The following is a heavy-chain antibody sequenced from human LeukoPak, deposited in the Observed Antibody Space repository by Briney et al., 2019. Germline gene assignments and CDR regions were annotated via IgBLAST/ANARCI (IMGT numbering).Heavy chain of an antibody. CDR2: IDSSASRI. D-gene: IGHD4-17*01. CDR1: GFTFSSYE. J-gene: IGHJ4*02. V-gene: IGHV3-48*03. CDR3: AKDQQDYGDYTWTPDY. Sequence: GGSLRLSCTASGFTFSSYEMNWVRQAPGKGLEWVSYIDSSASRIYYADSVKGRFTISRDNAKNSLYLQMNSLRADDTAVYYCAKDQQDYGDYTWTPDYWGQGTLVTVS.